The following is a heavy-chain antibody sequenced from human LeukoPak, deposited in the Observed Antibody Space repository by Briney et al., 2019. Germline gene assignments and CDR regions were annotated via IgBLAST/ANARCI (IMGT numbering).Heavy chain of an antibody. CDR3: ARDLYYYDSSGYYLWGFDI. CDR2: IYTSGST. Sequence: SETQSLTCTVSGGSISSGSYYWSWIRQPAGKGLEWIGRIYTSGSTNYNPSLKSRVTISVDTSKNQFSLKLSSVTAADTAVYYCARDLYYYDSSGYYLWGFDIWGQGTMVTVSS. CDR1: GGSISSGSYY. V-gene: IGHV4-61*02. D-gene: IGHD3-22*01. J-gene: IGHJ3*02.